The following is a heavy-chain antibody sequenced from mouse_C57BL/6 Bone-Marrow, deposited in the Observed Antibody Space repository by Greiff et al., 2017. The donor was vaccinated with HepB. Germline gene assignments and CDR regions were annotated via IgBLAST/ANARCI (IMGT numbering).Heavy chain of an antibody. CDR3: DRDYDYDDAMDY. J-gene: IGHJ4*01. V-gene: IGHV5-4*01. Sequence: EVKLVESGGGLVKPGGSLKLSCAASGFTFSSYAMSWVRQTPEKRLEWVATISDGGSYTYYPDNVKGRFTISRDNAKNNLYLQMSHLKSEDTAMYYGDRDYDYDDAMDYWGQGTSVTVSS. CDR2: ISDGGSYT. CDR1: GFTFSSYA. D-gene: IGHD2-4*01.